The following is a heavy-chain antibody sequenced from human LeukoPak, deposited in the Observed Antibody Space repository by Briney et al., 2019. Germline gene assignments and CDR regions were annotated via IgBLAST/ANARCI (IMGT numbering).Heavy chain of an antibody. J-gene: IGHJ5*02. Sequence: ASVKVSCKASGYTFTGYYMHWVRQAPGQGLEWMGWINPNSGGTNYAQKFQGRVTMTRDTSISTAYMELSRLRSDDTAVYYCARVRVRSYYNWFDPWGQGTLVTVSS. CDR2: INPNSGGT. CDR1: GYTFTGYY. CDR3: ARVRVRSYYNWFDP. D-gene: IGHD3-10*01. V-gene: IGHV1-2*02.